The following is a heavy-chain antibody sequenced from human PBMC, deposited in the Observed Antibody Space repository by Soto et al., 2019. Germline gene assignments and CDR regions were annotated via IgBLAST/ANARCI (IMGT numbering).Heavy chain of an antibody. Sequence: QKLQGRVTITRDTSASTAYMELSSLRSEDTAVYYCASSGLSGYDLYHGLDVWGQGTTVTVSS. D-gene: IGHD5-12*01. CDR3: ASSGLSGYDLYHGLDV. V-gene: IGHV1-3*01. J-gene: IGHJ6*02.